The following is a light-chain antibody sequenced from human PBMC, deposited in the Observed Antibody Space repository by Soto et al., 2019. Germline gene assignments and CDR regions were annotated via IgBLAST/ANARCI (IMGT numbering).Light chain of an antibody. J-gene: IGLJ2*01. CDR2: DVR. Sequence: QTVVTQPASVSGSPGQSITISCTGASSDVGSYTSVSWYQHHPGKAPKLIIYDVRNRPSGLSDRFSGSKSGNTASLTISGXQAEDEADYYCSSYTTSSTVFGGGTKLTVL. CDR1: SSDVGSYTS. CDR3: SSYTTSSTV. V-gene: IGLV2-14*03.